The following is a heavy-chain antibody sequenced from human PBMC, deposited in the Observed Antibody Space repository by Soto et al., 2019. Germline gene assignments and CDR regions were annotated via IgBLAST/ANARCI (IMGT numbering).Heavy chain of an antibody. D-gene: IGHD3-9*01. J-gene: IGHJ5*02. CDR2: IFSNDEK. Sequence: SGPTLVNPTETLTLTCTFSGFSLSNARMGVSWIRQPPGKALEWLAHIFSNDEKSYSTSLKSRLTISKDTPKSQVVLTMTNMDPVDTATYYCARIRVGSRDILTGYPPVVWFDPWGQGTLVTVSS. CDR3: ARIRVGSRDILTGYPPVVWFDP. V-gene: IGHV2-26*01. CDR1: GFSLSNARMG.